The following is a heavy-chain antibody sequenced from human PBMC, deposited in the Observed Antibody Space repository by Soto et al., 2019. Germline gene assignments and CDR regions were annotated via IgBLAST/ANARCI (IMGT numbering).Heavy chain of an antibody. CDR3: ARRPASGYYVDYFDY. CDR2: IYPGDSDT. CDR1: GYSFTSYW. V-gene: IGHV5-51*01. D-gene: IGHD5-12*01. J-gene: IGHJ4*02. Sequence: GESLKISCKGSGYSFTSYWIGWVRQMPGKGLEWMGIIYPGDSDTRYSPSFQGQVTISVNKSISTAYLQWSSLKASDTAMYYCARRPASGYYVDYFDYWGQGTLVTVSS.